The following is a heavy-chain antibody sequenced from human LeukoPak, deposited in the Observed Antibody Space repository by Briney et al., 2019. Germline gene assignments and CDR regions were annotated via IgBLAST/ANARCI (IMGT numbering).Heavy chain of an antibody. Sequence: SVKVSCKASGGTFSSYTISWERQAPGQGLEWMGRIIPILGIANYAQKFQGRVTITADKSTSTAYMELSSLRSEDTAVYYCARVVSRTVGGVKSAFDPWGQGTLGTVSS. CDR1: GGTFSSYT. J-gene: IGHJ5*02. V-gene: IGHV1-69*02. CDR3: ARVVSRTVGGVKSAFDP. CDR2: IIPILGIA. D-gene: IGHD4-23*01.